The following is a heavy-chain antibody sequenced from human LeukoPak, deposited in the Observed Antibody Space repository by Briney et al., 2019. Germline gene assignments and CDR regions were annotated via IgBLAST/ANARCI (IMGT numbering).Heavy chain of an antibody. CDR3: ARAKSPRGYGTKTLPYYYDSSGHYYFDY. V-gene: IGHV3-21*01. Sequence: GGSLRLSCAASGFTFSSYSMNWVRQAPGKGLEWVSSISSSSSYIYYADSVKGRFTISGDNAKNSLYLQMNSLRAEDTAVYYCARAKSPRGYGTKTLPYYYDSSGHYYFDYWGQGTLVTVSS. CDR2: ISSSSSYI. D-gene: IGHD3-22*01. J-gene: IGHJ4*02. CDR1: GFTFSSYS.